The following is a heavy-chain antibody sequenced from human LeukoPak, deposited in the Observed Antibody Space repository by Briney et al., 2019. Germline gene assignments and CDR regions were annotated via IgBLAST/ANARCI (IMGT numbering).Heavy chain of an antibody. J-gene: IGHJ4*02. CDR3: ARQRIAAVGVDY. CDR2: IYYSGST. CDR1: GGSISSISYY. V-gene: IGHV4-39*01. Sequence: SETLSLTCTVPGGSISSISYYWGWIRQPPGKGLEWIASIYYSGSTYYNPSLKSRVTISVDTSKNQFSLKLSSVTAADTAVYYCARQRIAAVGVDYWGQGTLVTVSS. D-gene: IGHD6-13*01.